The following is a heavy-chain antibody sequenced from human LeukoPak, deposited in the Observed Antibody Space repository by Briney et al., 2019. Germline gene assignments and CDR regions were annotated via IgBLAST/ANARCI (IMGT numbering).Heavy chain of an antibody. D-gene: IGHD5-24*01. CDR2: IYYSGST. J-gene: IGHJ4*02. CDR3: ARSRFAGGWLQWNLDY. V-gene: IGHV4-59*01. CDR1: GGSFSGYY. Sequence: KPSETLSLTCAVYGGSFSGYYWSWIRQPPGKGLEWIGYIYYSGSTNYNPSLKSRVTISVDTSKNQFSLKLSSVTAADTAVYYCARSRFAGGWLQWNLDYWGQGTLVTVSS.